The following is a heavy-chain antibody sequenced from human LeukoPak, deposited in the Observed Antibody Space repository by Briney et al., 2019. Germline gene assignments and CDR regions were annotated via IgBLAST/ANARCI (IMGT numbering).Heavy chain of an antibody. D-gene: IGHD3-10*01. V-gene: IGHV1-46*01. J-gene: IGHJ4*02. CDR3: ARVPTYYYGSGSNYFGY. CDR1: GYTFTSYY. CDR2: INPSDGST. Sequence: GASVKVSCKASGYTFTSYYMHWVRQAPGQGLEWMGIINPSDGSTSYAQKFQGRVTMTRDTSTSTVYMELSSLRSEDTAVYYCARVPTYYYGSGSNYFGYWGQGTLVTVSS.